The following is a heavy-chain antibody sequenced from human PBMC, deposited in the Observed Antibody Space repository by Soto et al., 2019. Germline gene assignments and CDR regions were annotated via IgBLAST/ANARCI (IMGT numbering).Heavy chain of an antibody. D-gene: IGHD3-22*01. V-gene: IGHV1-8*01. CDR3: ARGPHYYDSSGYYYNY. CDR2: MNPNSGNT. J-gene: IGHJ4*02. Sequence: ASVKVSCKASGYTFTSYDINWLRQATGQGLEWMGWMNPNSGNTGYAQKFQGRVTMTRNTSISTAYMELSSLRSEDTAVYYCARGPHYYDSSGYYYNYWGQGTLVTVSS. CDR1: GYTFTSYD.